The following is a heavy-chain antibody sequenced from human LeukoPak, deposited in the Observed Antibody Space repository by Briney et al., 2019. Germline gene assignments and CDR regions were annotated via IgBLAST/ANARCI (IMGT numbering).Heavy chain of an antibody. CDR3: ARERYRGVTSPYFDY. D-gene: IGHD2-21*02. CDR1: GFTFTNAW. J-gene: IGHJ4*02. CDR2: IYSGGST. Sequence: PGGSLRLSCAASGFTFTNAWMTWVRQAPGKGLEWVSVIYSGGSTYYADSVKGRFTISRDNSQNTLYLQMNSLRAEDTAVYYWARERYRGVTSPYFDYWGQGTLVTVSS. V-gene: IGHV3-66*01.